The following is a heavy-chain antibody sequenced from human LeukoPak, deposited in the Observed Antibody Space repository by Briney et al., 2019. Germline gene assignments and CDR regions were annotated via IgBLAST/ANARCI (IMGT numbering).Heavy chain of an antibody. J-gene: IGHJ4*02. D-gene: IGHD5-12*01. CDR3: AKLYSGYDWPADY. CDR1: GFTFDDYA. Sequence: PGGSLRLSCAASGFTFDDYAMHWVRQAPGKGLEWVSGISWNSGSIGYADSVKGRFTISRDNAKNSLYLQMNSLRAEDTALYYCAKLYSGYDWPADYWGQGTLVTVSS. V-gene: IGHV3-9*01. CDR2: ISWNSGSI.